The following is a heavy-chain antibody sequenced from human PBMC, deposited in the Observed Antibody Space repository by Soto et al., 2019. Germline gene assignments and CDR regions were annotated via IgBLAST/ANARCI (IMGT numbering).Heavy chain of an antibody. CDR2: IYSSGST. D-gene: IGHD6-6*01. Sequence: QVQLQESGPRLVKPSQTLSLSCAVSGGSIISASYSWNWIRQSPGRGLEWIGHIYSSGSTYYNPSLKSRVSISVDPSNNQFSLKLTSVTAADTAAYFCASEDAARIERWFDAWGQGTLVNVSS. CDR1: GGSIISASYS. J-gene: IGHJ5*02. CDR3: ASEDAARIERWFDA. V-gene: IGHV4-31*11.